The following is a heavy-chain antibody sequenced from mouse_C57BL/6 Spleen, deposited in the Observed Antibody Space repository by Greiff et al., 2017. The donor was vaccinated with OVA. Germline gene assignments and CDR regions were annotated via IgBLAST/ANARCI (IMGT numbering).Heavy chain of an antibody. J-gene: IGHJ1*03. CDR2: ISGGGGNT. D-gene: IGHD1-1*01. V-gene: IGHV5-9*01. CDR3: ARRYYYGSSYWYFDV. Sequence: DVQLVESGGGLVKPGGSLKLSCAASGFTFSSYTMSWVRQTPEKRLEWVATISGGGGNTYYPDSVKGRFTISRDNAKNTLYLQMSSLRSEDTALYYCARRYYYGSSYWYFDVWGTGTTVTVSS. CDR1: GFTFSSYT.